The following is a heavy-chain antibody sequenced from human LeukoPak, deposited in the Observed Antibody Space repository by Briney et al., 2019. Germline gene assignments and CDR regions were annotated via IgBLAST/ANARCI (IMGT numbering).Heavy chain of an antibody. V-gene: IGHV1-18*01. D-gene: IGHD2-2*02. CDR3: ARVVSYSSTSCYSGDNWFDP. J-gene: IGHJ5*02. CDR1: GYTFTSYG. Sequence: APVKVSCTASGYTFTSYGISWVRQAPGQGLEWMGWISAYNGNRNYAQKLQSRVTMTTDTSTSTAYMELRSLRSDDTAVYYCARVVSYSSTSCYSGDNWFDPWGQGTLVTVSS. CDR2: ISAYNGNR.